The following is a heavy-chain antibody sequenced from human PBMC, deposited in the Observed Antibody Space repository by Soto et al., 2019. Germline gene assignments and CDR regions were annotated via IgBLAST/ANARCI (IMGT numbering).Heavy chain of an antibody. CDR2: IYYSGTT. J-gene: IGHJ5*02. CDR1: GGSISSSSYY. CDR3: ARQSPDYLGSVGWFDP. D-gene: IGHD1-26*01. V-gene: IGHV4-39*01. Sequence: LSLTCTVSGGSISSSSYYWVWIRQPPGKGLEWIGSIYYSGTTYYNPSLKSRVTISVDTSKNQFSLKLRSVTAADTAVYYCARQSPDYLGSVGWFDPWGQGTLVTVSS.